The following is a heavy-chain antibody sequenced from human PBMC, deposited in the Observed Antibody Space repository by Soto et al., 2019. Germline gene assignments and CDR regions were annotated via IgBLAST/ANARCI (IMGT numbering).Heavy chain of an antibody. J-gene: IGHJ4*02. CDR1: GFTFSGSA. V-gene: IGHV3-73*01. Sequence: EVQLVASGGGLVQPGGSLKLSCAVSGFTFSGSAMHWVRQSSGKGLEWVGRIRSKSNSYGTAYATSVKGSFTISRDDSKNTAYLQMNSLTTEDTAVYYWTRGYGDYVRDYWGQGPLVTVSS. CDR3: TRGYGDYVRDY. CDR2: IRSKSNSYGT. D-gene: IGHD4-17*01.